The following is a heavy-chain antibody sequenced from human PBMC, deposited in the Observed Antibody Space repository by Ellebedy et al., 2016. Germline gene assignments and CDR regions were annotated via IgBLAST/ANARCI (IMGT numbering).Heavy chain of an antibody. Sequence: SETLSLTXTVSGGSISSYYWGWIRQPPGKGLEWIGSIYYSGSTYYNPSLKSRVTISVDTSKNQFSLKLSSVTAADTAVYYCASRDGAYDFWSGYPGWFDPWGQGTLVTVSS. CDR1: GGSISSYY. D-gene: IGHD3-3*01. CDR3: ASRDGAYDFWSGYPGWFDP. CDR2: IYYSGST. V-gene: IGHV4-39*01. J-gene: IGHJ5*02.